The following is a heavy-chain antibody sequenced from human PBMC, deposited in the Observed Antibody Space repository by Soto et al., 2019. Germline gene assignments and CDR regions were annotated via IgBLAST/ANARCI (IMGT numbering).Heavy chain of an antibody. D-gene: IGHD5-12*01. Sequence: QVQLVQSGAEVKKPGASVKVSCKASGYTFTSYGISWVRQAPGQGLEWMGWISAYNGNTNYAQKLQVRVTMTTDTSASPAYIELRSLRSDDTPVYYWAEGRGYSGYDWFDPWGQGTLVTDSS. CDR1: GYTFTSYG. CDR2: ISAYNGNT. J-gene: IGHJ5*02. CDR3: AEGRGYSGYDWFDP. V-gene: IGHV1-18*01.